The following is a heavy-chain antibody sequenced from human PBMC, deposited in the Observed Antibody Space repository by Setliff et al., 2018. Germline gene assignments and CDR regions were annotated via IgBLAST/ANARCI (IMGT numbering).Heavy chain of an antibody. CDR1: GFTFSSYS. D-gene: IGHD2-2*01. CDR2: ISSSSSYI. V-gene: IGHV3-21*01. CDR3: ATHPIVVVPAGNY. Sequence: GSLRLSCAASGFTFSSYSMNWVRQAPGKGLEWVSSISSSSSYIYYADSVKGRFTISRDNAKNSLYLQMNSLRAEDTAVYYCATHPIVVVPAGNYWGQGTLVTVSS. J-gene: IGHJ4*02.